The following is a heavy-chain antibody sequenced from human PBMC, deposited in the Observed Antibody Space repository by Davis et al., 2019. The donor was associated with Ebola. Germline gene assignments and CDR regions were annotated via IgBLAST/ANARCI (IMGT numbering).Heavy chain of an antibody. Sequence: SVKVSCKASGGTFSSYAISWVRQAPGQGLEWMGGIIPILGIANYAQKFQGRVTITADESTSTAYMELSSLRSEDTAVYYCARERGGPSSGRKTFDYWGQGTLVTVSS. CDR1: GGTFSSYA. CDR2: IIPILGIA. V-gene: IGHV1-69*10. CDR3: ARERGGPSSGRKTFDY. J-gene: IGHJ4*02. D-gene: IGHD6-19*01.